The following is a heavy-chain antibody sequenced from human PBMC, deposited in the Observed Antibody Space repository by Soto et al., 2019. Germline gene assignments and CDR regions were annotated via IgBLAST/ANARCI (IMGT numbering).Heavy chain of an antibody. D-gene: IGHD6-19*01. CDR2: IYSGGTT. CDR3: DSAVAGTFH. Sequence: PGGSLRLSCAASGFTVSSNYMSWVRQAPGKGLEWVSVIYSGGTTYYADSVKGRFTISRDNSKNTLYLQMNSLRAEDTAVYYCDSAVAGTFHWDQGTLVTFSS. CDR1: GFTVSSNY. V-gene: IGHV3-66*01. J-gene: IGHJ4*02.